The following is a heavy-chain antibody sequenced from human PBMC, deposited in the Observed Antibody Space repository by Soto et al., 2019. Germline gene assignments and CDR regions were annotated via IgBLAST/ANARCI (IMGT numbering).Heavy chain of an antibody. J-gene: IGHJ3*02. D-gene: IGHD1-20*01. CDR3: AKDRVNHNSVWDPFDI. CDR2: ISGSGGST. CDR1: GFTFSSYA. Sequence: EVQLLESGGGLVQPGGSLRLSCAASGFTFSSYAMSWVRQAPGKGLEWVSAISGSGGSTYYADSVKGRFTISRDNSKNTLFLQMNSLRAEDTAVYFCAKDRVNHNSVWDPFDIWGQGTTVTVSS. V-gene: IGHV3-23*01.